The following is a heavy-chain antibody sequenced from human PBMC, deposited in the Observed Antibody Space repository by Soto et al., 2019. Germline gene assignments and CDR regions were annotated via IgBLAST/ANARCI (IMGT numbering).Heavy chain of an antibody. D-gene: IGHD1-1*01. CDR3: VRGTPTPGLDI. CDR1: GFTFSSYE. CDR2: ISSSGSTI. Sequence: GGSLRLSCAASGFTFSSYEMNWVRQAPGKGLEWVSYISSSGSTIYYADSVKGRFTISRDNAKNSLYLNMDSLRVEDTATYYCVRGTPTPGLDIWGRGTTVTVSS. V-gene: IGHV3-48*03. J-gene: IGHJ6*02.